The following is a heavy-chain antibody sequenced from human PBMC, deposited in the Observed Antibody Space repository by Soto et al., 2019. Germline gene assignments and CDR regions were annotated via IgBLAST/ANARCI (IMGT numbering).Heavy chain of an antibody. Sequence: QVQLVESGGGVVQPGRSLRLSCAASGFTFTSYAMHWVRQAPGKGLEWVAVIWYDGTNKYYADSMKGRFTISRDNSKNTLYLQMNSLRAEDTAVYFCARAQSSGNYYGVYWGQGTLVTVSS. CDR2: IWYDGTNK. CDR3: ARAQSSGNYYGVY. J-gene: IGHJ4*02. CDR1: GFTFTSYA. V-gene: IGHV3-33*01. D-gene: IGHD1-26*01.